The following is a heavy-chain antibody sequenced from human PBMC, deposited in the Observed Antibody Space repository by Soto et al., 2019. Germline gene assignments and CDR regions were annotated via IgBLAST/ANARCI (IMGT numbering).Heavy chain of an antibody. D-gene: IGHD6-19*01. CDR2: VSHDGRNT. J-gene: IGHJ4*02. Sequence: VQLVESGGGVVQPGRSLRLSCAASGFTFSDYAMHWVRQDPGKGLEWVAVVSHDGRNTHYADSVKGRFTISRDSSKNTVSLEMTSLRAADTAVYYCAKGGRQWLVTSDFNYWGQGALVTVSS. V-gene: IGHV3-30*18. CDR3: AKGGRQWLVTSDFNY. CDR1: GFTFSDYA.